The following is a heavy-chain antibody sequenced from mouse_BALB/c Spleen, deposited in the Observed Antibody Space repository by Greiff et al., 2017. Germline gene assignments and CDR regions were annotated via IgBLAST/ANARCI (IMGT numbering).Heavy chain of an antibody. J-gene: IGHJ4*01. D-gene: IGHD3-3*01. Sequence: VQLQQSGAELVMPGASVKMSCKASGYTFTDYWMHWVKQRPGQGLEWIGAIDTSDSYTSYNQKFKGKATLTVDESSSTAYMQLSSLTSEDSAVYYCARVEDNYAMDYWGQGTSVTVSS. CDR2: IDTSDSYT. CDR3: ARVEDNYAMDY. V-gene: IGHV1-69*01. CDR1: GYTFTDYW.